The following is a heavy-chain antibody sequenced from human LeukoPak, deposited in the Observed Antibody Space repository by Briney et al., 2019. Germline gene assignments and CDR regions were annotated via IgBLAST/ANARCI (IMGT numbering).Heavy chain of an antibody. J-gene: IGHJ6*03. Sequence: ASVKVSCKASGYTFTSYDINSMRQATGQGLERRGWVNPNSGNTGYAQKFQGRVTMTRNTSISTAYMELSSLRSEDTAVYYCARGVRGFRSEAFYYYMDVWGKGTTVTVSS. CDR1: GYTFTSYD. CDR2: VNPNSGNT. CDR3: ARGVRGFRSEAFYYYMDV. D-gene: IGHD3-10*01. V-gene: IGHV1-8*01.